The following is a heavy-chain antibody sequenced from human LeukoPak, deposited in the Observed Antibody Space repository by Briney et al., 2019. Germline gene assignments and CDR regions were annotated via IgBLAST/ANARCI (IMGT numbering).Heavy chain of an antibody. V-gene: IGHV4-34*01. CDR2: INHSGST. Sequence: SETLSLTCAVYGGSFSGYYWSWIRQPPGKGLEWIGEINHSGSTNYNPSLKSRVTISVDTSKNQFSLKLSSVTAADTAVYYCARTAAAALYYYYGMDVWGQGTTVTVSS. CDR1: GGSFSGYY. CDR3: ARTAAAALYYYYGMDV. J-gene: IGHJ6*02. D-gene: IGHD6-13*01.